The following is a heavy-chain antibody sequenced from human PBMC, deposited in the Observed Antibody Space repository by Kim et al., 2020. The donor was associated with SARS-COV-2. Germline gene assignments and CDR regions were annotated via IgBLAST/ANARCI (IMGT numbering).Heavy chain of an antibody. CDR3: ARAHSSWYLFYYYGMDV. CDR1: GFTFSSYW. CDR2: IKQDGSEK. D-gene: IGHD6-13*01. Sequence: GGSLRLSCAASGFTFSSYWMSCVRQAPGKGLEWVANIKQDGSEKYYVDSVKGRFTISRDNAKNSLYLQMNSLRAEDTAVYYCARAHSSWYLFYYYGMDVWGQGTTVTVSS. J-gene: IGHJ6*02. V-gene: IGHV3-7*03.